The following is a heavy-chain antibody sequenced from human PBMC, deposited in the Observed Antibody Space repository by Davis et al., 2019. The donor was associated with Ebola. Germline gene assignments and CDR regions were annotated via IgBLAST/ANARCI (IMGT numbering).Heavy chain of an antibody. D-gene: IGHD3-3*01. CDR3: AKDFHEAYDFWSGPFDY. CDR2: ISYDGSNK. V-gene: IGHV3-30*18. J-gene: IGHJ4*02. CDR1: GFAFNSFG. Sequence: PGGSLRLSCAASGFAFNSFGLHWVRQAPGKGLEWVAVISYDGSNKYCADSVKGRFTISRDNSKNTLHLQMNSLRSEDTAVYYCAKDFHEAYDFWSGPFDYWGQGTLVTVSS.